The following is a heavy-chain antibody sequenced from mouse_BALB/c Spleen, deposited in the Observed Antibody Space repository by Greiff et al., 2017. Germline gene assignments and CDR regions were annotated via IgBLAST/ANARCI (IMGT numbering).Heavy chain of an antibody. J-gene: IGHJ4*01. CDR2: IWTGGGT. CDR1: GFSLTSYD. Sequence: VKLVESGPGLVAPSQSLSITCTVSGFSLTSYDISWIRQPPGKGLEWLGVIWTGGGTNYNSAFMSRLSISKDNSKSQVFLKMNSLQTDDTAIYYCVRLGGNYVGNAMDYWGQGTSVTVSS. CDR3: VRLGGNYVGNAMDY. V-gene: IGHV2-9-2*01. D-gene: IGHD2-1*01.